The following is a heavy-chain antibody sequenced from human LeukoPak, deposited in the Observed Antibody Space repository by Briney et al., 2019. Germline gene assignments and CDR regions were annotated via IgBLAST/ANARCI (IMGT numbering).Heavy chain of an antibody. D-gene: IGHD4-17*01. J-gene: IGHJ4*02. CDR1: GGSIRSYY. CDR3: ASANFGDYVY. CDR2: IDSIGNT. V-gene: IGHV4-39*01. Sequence: SETLSLTCTVSGGSIRSYYWGWIRQPPGKGLEWIGRIDSIGNTHYNPSLKSRVTISVDTSKNQFSLRVISVTAADRAVYYCASANFGDYVYWGQGTLVTVSS.